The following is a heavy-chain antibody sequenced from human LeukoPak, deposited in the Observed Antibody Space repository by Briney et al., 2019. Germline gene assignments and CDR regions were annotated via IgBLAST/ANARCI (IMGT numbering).Heavy chain of an antibody. CDR2: ISTSGSTT. Sequence: GGSLRLSCAASGFTLSDYEINWVRQAPGKGLEWVSCISTSGSTTYYADSVKGRFTISRDNAKNSLFLQMNTLTAEDTAVYYCARGALHVFDYWGQGTPVTVSS. CDR3: ARGALHVFDY. CDR1: GFTLSDYE. D-gene: IGHD3-10*02. J-gene: IGHJ4*02. V-gene: IGHV3-48*03.